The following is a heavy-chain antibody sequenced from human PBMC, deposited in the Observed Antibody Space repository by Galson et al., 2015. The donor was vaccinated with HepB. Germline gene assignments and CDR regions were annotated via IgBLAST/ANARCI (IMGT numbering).Heavy chain of an antibody. CDR2: IYYTGNT. D-gene: IGHD3-10*01. CDR3: ARGRNYYGSGGI. Sequence: ETLSLTCTVSGGSVSNGIYYWSWIRQPPGKGLEWIGYIYYTGNTNYNPSLKSRVTISVDTSKNQFSLKLTSVTAADTAVYYCARGRNYYGSGGIWGQGTMVTVSS. V-gene: IGHV4-61*01. J-gene: IGHJ3*02. CDR1: GGSVSNGIYY.